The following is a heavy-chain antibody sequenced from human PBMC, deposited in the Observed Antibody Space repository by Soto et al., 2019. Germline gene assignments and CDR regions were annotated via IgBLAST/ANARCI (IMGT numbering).Heavy chain of an antibody. CDR1: GFTVSNNF. CDR2: IYSGGSI. V-gene: IGHV3-53*02. CDR3: ARDGNGQRGSPH. D-gene: IGHD3-16*01. J-gene: IGHJ4*02. Sequence: VQLVESGGGLIQAGGSLRLSCAVSGFTVSNNFMMWVRQAPGKGLEWVSLIYSGGSISYADSVKGRFTISRDDSMNMLYLQMNSLTAEDTAVYYCARDGNGQRGSPHWGQGTLVTVSS.